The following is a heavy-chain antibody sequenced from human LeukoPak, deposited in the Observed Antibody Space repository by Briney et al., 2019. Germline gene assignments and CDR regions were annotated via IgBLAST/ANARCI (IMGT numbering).Heavy chain of an antibody. CDR2: TYYSGST. Sequence: SETLSLTCTVSGGSISSSSYYWGWIRQPPGKGLEWIGHTYYSGSTNYNPSLKSRVTISADTSQNQFSLKLSSVTAADTAVYYCASRKLGNDYWGQGTLVTVSS. D-gene: IGHD7-27*01. CDR1: GGSISSSSYY. J-gene: IGHJ4*02. V-gene: IGHV4-61*05. CDR3: ASRKLGNDY.